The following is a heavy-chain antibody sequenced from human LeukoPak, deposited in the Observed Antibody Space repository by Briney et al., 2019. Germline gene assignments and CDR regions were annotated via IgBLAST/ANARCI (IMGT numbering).Heavy chain of an antibody. D-gene: IGHD6-13*01. CDR2: IIPIFGTA. V-gene: IGHV1-69*13. J-gene: IGHJ5*02. CDR1: GGTFSSYA. Sequence: AASVKVSCKASGGTFSSYAISWVRQAPGQGLEWMGGIIPIFGTANYAQKFQGRVTITADESTSTAYMELSSLRSKDTAVYYCARYHSSSVFWFDPWGQGTLVTVSS. CDR3: ARYHSSSVFWFDP.